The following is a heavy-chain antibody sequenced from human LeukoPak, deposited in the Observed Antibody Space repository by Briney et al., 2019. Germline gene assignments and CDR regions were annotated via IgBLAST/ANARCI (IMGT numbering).Heavy chain of an antibody. Sequence: GGSLRLSCAASGFTFSSYAMSWVRQAPGKGLEWVSAISGSGGSTYYADSVKGRFTISRDNSKNTLYLQMNSLRAEDTAVYYCAKVVDTAMVTGKNYFDYWGQGTLVTVSS. CDR2: ISGSGGST. CDR1: GFTFSSYA. V-gene: IGHV3-23*01. J-gene: IGHJ4*02. CDR3: AKVVDTAMVTGKNYFDY. D-gene: IGHD5-18*01.